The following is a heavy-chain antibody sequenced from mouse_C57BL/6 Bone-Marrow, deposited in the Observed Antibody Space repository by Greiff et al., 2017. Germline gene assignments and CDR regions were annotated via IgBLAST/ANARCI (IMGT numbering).Heavy chain of an antibody. J-gene: IGHJ2*01. CDR1: GYTFTDYY. V-gene: IGHV1-26*01. Sequence: VQLQQSGPELVKPGASVKISCKASGYTFTDYYMNWVKQSHGKSLEWIGDINPNNGGTSYNQKFKGTATLTVDKSSSTAYMELRSLTSEDSAVYYCARGGFDYWGQGTTLTVSS. CDR2: INPNNGGT. CDR3: ARGGFDY.